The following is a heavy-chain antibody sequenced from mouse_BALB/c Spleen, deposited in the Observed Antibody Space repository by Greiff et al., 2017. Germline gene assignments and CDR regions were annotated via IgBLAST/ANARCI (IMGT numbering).Heavy chain of an antibody. CDR2: ISYSGST. J-gene: IGHJ4*01. CDR3: AGTHTPVGAMDY. D-gene: IGHD3-3*01. CDR1: GDSITSGY. V-gene: IGHV3-8*02. Sequence: EVKLEESGPSLVKPSQTLSLTCSVTGDSITSGYWNWIRKFPGNKLEYMGYISYSGSTYYNPSLKSRISITRDTSKNQYYLQLNSVTTEDTATYYCAGTHTPVGAMDYWGQGTSVTVSS.